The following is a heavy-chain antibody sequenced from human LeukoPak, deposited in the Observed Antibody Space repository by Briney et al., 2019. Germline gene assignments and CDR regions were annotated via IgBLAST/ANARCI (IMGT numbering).Heavy chain of an antibody. CDR2: INHSGST. Sequence: SETLSLTCAVYGGSFSGYYWSWIRQPPGKGLEWIGEINHSGSTNYNPSLKSRVTISVDTSKNQFSLKLSSVTAADTAVYYCARASYQLLSHVGFDYWGQGTLVTVSS. CDR3: ARASYQLLSHVGFDY. J-gene: IGHJ4*02. V-gene: IGHV4-34*01. D-gene: IGHD2-2*01. CDR1: GGSFSGYY.